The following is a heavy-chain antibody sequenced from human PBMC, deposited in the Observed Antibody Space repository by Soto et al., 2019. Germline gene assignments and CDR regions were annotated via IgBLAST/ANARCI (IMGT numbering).Heavy chain of an antibody. CDR2: IWYDGSNK. D-gene: IGHD6-6*01. V-gene: IGHV3-33*01. CDR3: ARVWGDIAARPPGYYYYYGMDV. J-gene: IGHJ6*02. Sequence: QVQLVESGGGVVQPGRSLRLSCAASGFTFSSYGMHWVRQAPGKGLEWVAVIWYDGSNKYYADSVKGRFTISRDNSKNTLYLQMNSLRAEDTALYYCARVWGDIAARPPGYYYYYGMDVWGQGTTVTVSS. CDR1: GFTFSSYG.